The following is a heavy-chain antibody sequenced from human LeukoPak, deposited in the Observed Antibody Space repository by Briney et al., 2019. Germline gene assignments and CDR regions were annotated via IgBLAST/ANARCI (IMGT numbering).Heavy chain of an antibody. D-gene: IGHD3-3*01. CDR2: MSYSGNT. CDR3: ARDPYYDFWSGLGHIFDP. J-gene: IGHJ5*02. Sequence: SETLSLTCAVYGGSFSSYYWGWIRQPPGKGLEWIGSMSYSGNTHYNPSLKSRVTISLDTSKNQFSLKLSSVTAADTAVYYCARDPYYDFWSGLGHIFDPWGQGTLVTVSS. V-gene: IGHV4-39*07. CDR1: GGSFSSYY.